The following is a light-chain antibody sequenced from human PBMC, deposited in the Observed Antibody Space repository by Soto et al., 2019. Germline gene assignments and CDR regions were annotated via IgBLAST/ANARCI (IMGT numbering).Light chain of an antibody. CDR3: QAWDSSTVV. Sequence: SYELTQPPSVSVSPGQTASITCSGDKLGDKYACWYQQKPGQSPVLVIYQDSKRPSGIPERCSGSNSGNTATLTISGTQAMDEADYYCQAWDSSTVVFGGGTKVTVL. CDR1: KLGDKY. V-gene: IGLV3-1*01. J-gene: IGLJ2*01. CDR2: QDS.